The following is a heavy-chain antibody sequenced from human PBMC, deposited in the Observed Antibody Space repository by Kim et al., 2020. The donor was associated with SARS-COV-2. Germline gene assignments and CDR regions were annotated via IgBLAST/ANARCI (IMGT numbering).Heavy chain of an antibody. CDR1: GFTFSSYW. J-gene: IGHJ6*02. D-gene: IGHD6-13*01. CDR2: INSDGSST. V-gene: IGHV3-74*01. Sequence: GGSLRLSCAASGFTFSSYWMHWVRQAPGKGLVWVSRINSDGSSTSYADSVKGRFTISRDNAKNTLYLQMNSLRAEDTAVYYCARDQERNSSSWYGALYYYYYGMDVWGQGTTVTVSS. CDR3: ARDQERNSSSWYGALYYYYYGMDV.